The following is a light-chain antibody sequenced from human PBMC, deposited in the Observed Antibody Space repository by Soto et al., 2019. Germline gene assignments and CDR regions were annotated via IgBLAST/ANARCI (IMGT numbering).Light chain of an antibody. Sequence: QSVLTQPASVTGSPGQSIAISCTGTNSDVGSFNAVSWYQQDPGKAPKLIIYEVTKRPSGVSDRFSGSKSGNTASLTISGLRAEYEADYHCCSRGGVSPTYVFGTGTKLTVL. V-gene: IGLV2-23*02. CDR2: EVT. J-gene: IGLJ1*01. CDR1: NSDVGSFNA. CDR3: CSRGGVSPTYV.